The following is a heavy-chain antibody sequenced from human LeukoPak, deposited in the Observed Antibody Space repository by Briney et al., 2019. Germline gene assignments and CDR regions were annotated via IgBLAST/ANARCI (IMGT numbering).Heavy chain of an antibody. CDR2: IYYSGST. D-gene: IGHD5-18*01. V-gene: IGHV4-59*08. CDR3: ARHDTAMVSVDY. CDR1: GGSISSYY. J-gene: IGHJ4*02. Sequence: SETLSLTCTVSGGSISSYYWSWIRQPPGKGLEWIGYIYYSGSTNYNPSLKSRVTISVDTCKNQFSLKLSSVTAAGTAVYYCARHDTAMVSVDYWGQGTLVTVSS.